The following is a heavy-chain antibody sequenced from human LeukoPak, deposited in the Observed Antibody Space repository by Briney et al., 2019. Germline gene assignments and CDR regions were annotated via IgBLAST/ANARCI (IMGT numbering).Heavy chain of an antibody. J-gene: IGHJ5*02. CDR1: GFTFSGSA. CDR2: IRGKANSYAT. Sequence: GGSLRLSCAAPGFTFSGSAMHWVRQASGKGLEWVGRIRGKANSYATAYAASVKGRFTISRDDSKNTAYLQMNSLKTEDTAVYYCTRHQTPGWFDPWGQGTLVTVSS. CDR3: TRHQTPGWFDP. V-gene: IGHV3-73*01.